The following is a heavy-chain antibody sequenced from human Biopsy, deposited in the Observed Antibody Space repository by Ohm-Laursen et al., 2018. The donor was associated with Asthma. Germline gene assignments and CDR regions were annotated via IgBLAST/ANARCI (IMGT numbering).Heavy chain of an antibody. CDR2: LIPVLGTP. J-gene: IGHJ6*02. CDR3: ARGYSGSDRIVYYYSGLEV. D-gene: IGHD5-12*01. CDR1: GYTFAGYN. V-gene: IGHV1-69*13. Sequence: SVKVSCKASGYTFAGYNMYWVRQAPGQGLEWMGGLIPVLGTPDHAQMFEGRVTITADESTSTAYMELSSRSSEDTAVYYCARGYSGSDRIVYYYSGLEVWGQGTTVTVSS.